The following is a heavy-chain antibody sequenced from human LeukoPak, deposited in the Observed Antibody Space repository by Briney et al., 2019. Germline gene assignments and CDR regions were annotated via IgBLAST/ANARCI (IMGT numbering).Heavy chain of an antibody. V-gene: IGHV5-51*01. CDR1: GYSFTSYW. J-gene: IGHJ4*02. CDR3: ARSSVLWFGELLPIYFDY. D-gene: IGHD3-10*01. CDR2: IYPGDPDT. Sequence: GESLKISCKGSGYSFTSYWIGWVRQMPGKGLEWMGIIYPGDPDTRYSPSFQGQVTISADKSISTAYLQWSSLKASDTAMYYCARSSVLWFGELLPIYFDYWGQGTLVTVSS.